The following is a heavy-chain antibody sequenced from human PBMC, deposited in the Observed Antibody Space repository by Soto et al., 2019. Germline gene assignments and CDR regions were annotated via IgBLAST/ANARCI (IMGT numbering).Heavy chain of an antibody. V-gene: IGHV4-61*01. J-gene: IGHJ4*02. Sequence: PSEPLSLTGTVSGGSVSSGSYYWSWIRQPPGKGLEWIGYIYYSGSTNYNPSLKSRVTISVDTSKNQFSLKLSSVTAADTAVYYCARESSTVTPYFDYRGQGTQVTGSS. CDR3: ARESSTVTPYFDY. CDR1: GGSVSSGSYY. D-gene: IGHD4-17*01. CDR2: IYYSGST.